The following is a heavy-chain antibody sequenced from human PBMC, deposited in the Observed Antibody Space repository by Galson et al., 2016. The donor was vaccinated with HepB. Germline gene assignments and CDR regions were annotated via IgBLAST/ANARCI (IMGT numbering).Heavy chain of an antibody. CDR1: GFTFNKYG. Sequence: SLRLSCATSGFTFNKYGMHWVRQAPGKGLEWVAADSMDGRRKFCADSVRGRFTISRDISSSMLFLQMSSLRGDDTAVYYCARRHEYCPPVGCSVDYWGQGTLVSVSS. CDR3: ARRHEYCPPVGCSVDY. J-gene: IGHJ4*02. V-gene: IGHV3-30*03. CDR2: DSMDGRRK. D-gene: IGHD2/OR15-2a*01.